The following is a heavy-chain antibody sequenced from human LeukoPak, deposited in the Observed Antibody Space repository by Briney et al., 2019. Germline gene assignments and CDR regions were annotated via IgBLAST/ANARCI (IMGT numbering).Heavy chain of an antibody. CDR2: IYYSGST. D-gene: IGHD4-11*01. J-gene: IGHJ6*03. Sequence: SETLSLTCTVSGGSISSSSYYWGWIRQPPGKGLEWIGSIYYSGSTYYNPSLKSRVTISVDTSKNQFSLKLSSVTAADTAVYYCARISNLHYYYYYYMDVWGKGTTVTVSS. V-gene: IGHV4-39*07. CDR1: GGSISSSSYY. CDR3: ARISNLHYYYYYYMDV.